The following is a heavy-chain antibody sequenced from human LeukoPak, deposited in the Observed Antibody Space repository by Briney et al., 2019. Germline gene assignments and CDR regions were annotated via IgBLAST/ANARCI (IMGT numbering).Heavy chain of an antibody. CDR3: ARSAIVYYFDY. V-gene: IGHV3-48*04. J-gene: IGHJ4*02. D-gene: IGHD2-2*01. CDR1: GFTFSSYA. Sequence: GGSLRLSCAASGFTFSSYAMSWVRQAPGKGLEWVSYISSSGSTIYYADSVKGRFTISRDNAKNSLYLQMNSLRAEDTAVYYCARSAIVYYFDYWGQGTLVTVSS. CDR2: ISSSGSTI.